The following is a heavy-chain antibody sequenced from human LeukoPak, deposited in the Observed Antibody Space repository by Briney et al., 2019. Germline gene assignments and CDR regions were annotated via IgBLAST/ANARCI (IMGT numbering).Heavy chain of an antibody. V-gene: IGHV3-30*03. J-gene: IGHJ4*02. D-gene: IGHD3-3*01. Sequence: PGRSLRLSCAASGFTFSSYGMHWVRQAPGKGLEWVAVISYDGSNKYYADSVKARFTISRDDAKTSLYLQLHSLRAEDTAVYYCVRDGYYILDYWGQGTLVTVSS. CDR3: VRDGYYILDY. CDR2: ISYDGSNK. CDR1: GFTFSSYG.